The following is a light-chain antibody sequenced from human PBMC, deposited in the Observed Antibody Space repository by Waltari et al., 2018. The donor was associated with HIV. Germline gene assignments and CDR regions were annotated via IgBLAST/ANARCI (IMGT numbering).Light chain of an antibody. V-gene: IGKV4-1*01. CDR1: QSIFYSSKNANF. CDR2: WAS. CDR3: QQYYSTPPT. J-gene: IGKJ1*01. Sequence: IVMTQSPHSLALSLGARATINCKTSQSIFYSSKNANFLTWYQQKPGQSPKLLIYWASTRASGVPDRFSGSGSRTDFTLSISSLQSEDVAVYFCQQYYSTPPTFGQGTRVEIK.